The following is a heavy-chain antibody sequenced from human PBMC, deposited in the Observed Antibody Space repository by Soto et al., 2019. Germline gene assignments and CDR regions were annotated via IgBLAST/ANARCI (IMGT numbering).Heavy chain of an antibody. CDR1: GYTFTNYD. V-gene: IGHV1-18*01. Sequence: GASVKVSCKASGYTFTNYDINWVRQATGQGLEWMGWISAYNGNTNYAQKLQGRVTMTTDTSTSTAYMELRSLRSDDTAVYYCARADIVVVVAASAFDIWGQGTMVTVSS. J-gene: IGHJ3*02. D-gene: IGHD2-15*01. CDR2: ISAYNGNT. CDR3: ARADIVVVVAASAFDI.